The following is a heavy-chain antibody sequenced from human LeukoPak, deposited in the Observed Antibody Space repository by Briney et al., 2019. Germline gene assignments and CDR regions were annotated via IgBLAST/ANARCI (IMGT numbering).Heavy chain of an antibody. CDR2: INHSGST. J-gene: IGHJ3*02. CDR3: ARGGGDGYNMRAFDI. D-gene: IGHD5-24*01. V-gene: IGHV4-34*01. CDR1: GGSFSGYY. Sequence: SETLSLTCAVYGGSFSGYYWSWIRQPPGKGLEWIGEINHSGSTNYNPSLKSRVTISVDTSKNQFSLKLSSVTAADTAVYYCARGGGDGYNMRAFDIWGQGTMVTVSS.